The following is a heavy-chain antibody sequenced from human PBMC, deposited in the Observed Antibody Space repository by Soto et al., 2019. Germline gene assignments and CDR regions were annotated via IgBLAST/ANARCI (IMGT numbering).Heavy chain of an antibody. CDR3: ARAPRPGGTVTHY. J-gene: IGHJ4*02. Sequence: SVKLSCKSSGVTFSSYAISWVRQAPGQGLEWMGGIIPIFGTANYAQKFQGRVTITADESTSTAYMELSSLRSEDTAVYYCARAPRPGGTVTHYWGQGTLVTVSS. V-gene: IGHV1-69*13. CDR1: GVTFSSYA. D-gene: IGHD1-7*01. CDR2: IIPIFGTA.